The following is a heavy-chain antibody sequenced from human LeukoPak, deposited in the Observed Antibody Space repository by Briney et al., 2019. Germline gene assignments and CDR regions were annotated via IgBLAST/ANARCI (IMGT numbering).Heavy chain of an antibody. Sequence: PSETLSLTCNVSGGSIRNHFWSWIRLRPGKGLEWIGNIYYTTNPNYNPSLARRVTISVDTSKNQLSLKLDSVTAADTAVYYCARDRNYFDPWGQGTRVTVYS. V-gene: IGHV4-59*11. CDR2: IYYTTNP. CDR1: GGSIRNHF. D-gene: IGHD4-11*01. J-gene: IGHJ5*02. CDR3: ARDRNYFDP.